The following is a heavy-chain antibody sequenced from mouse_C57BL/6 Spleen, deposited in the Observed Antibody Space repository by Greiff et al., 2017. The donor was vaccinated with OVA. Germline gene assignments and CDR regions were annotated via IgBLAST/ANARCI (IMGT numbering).Heavy chain of an antibody. V-gene: IGHV5-16*01. CDR1: GFTFSDYY. CDR3: AREDYCSIYTYWYFDV. D-gene: IGHD1-1*01. CDR2: INYDGSST. J-gene: IGHJ1*03. Sequence: EVKLMESEGGLVQPGSSMKLSCTASGFTFSDYYMAWVRQVPEKGLEWVANINYDGSSTYYLDSLKSRFIISRDNAKNILYLQMSSLKSEDTATYSCAREDYCSIYTYWYFDVWGTGTTVTVSS.